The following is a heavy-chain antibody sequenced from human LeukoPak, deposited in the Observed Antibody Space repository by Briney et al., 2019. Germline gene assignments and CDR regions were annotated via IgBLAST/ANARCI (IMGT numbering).Heavy chain of an antibody. D-gene: IGHD6-13*01. CDR1: GGTFTIYA. CDR3: ARRAAAGPELDY. J-gene: IGHJ4*02. Sequence: ASVKVSCKASGGTFTIYAISRVRQAPGQGLEWMGGIIPIFGTANYAQKFQGRVTITADKATSTAYMELSSLRSEDTAVYYCARRAAAGPELDYWGEGTLVSVFS. CDR2: IIPIFGTA. V-gene: IGHV1-69*06.